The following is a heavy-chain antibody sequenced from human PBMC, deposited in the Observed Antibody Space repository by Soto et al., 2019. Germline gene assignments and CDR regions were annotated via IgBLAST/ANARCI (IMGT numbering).Heavy chain of an antibody. J-gene: IGHJ4*02. CDR1: GFTFDDYA. D-gene: IGHD3-9*01. CDR2: ISWNSGSI. Sequence: GGSLRLSCAASGFTFDDYAMHWVRQAPGKGLEWVSGISWNSGSIGYADSVKGRFTISRDNAKNSLYLQMNSLRAEDTALYYCAKVASYDILTGIDDWGQGTLVTVSS. V-gene: IGHV3-9*01. CDR3: AKVASYDILTGIDD.